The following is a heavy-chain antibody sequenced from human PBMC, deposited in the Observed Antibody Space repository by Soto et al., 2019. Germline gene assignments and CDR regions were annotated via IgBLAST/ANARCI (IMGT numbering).Heavy chain of an antibody. J-gene: IGHJ5*02. CDR2: IIPIFGTA. CDR3: ARVPPYCGGDCYWFDP. V-gene: IGHV1-69*06. Sequence: SVEVSCKASGGTVSSYAISCVRQAPGQWLEWMGGIIPIFGTANYAQKFQGRATITADKSTSTAHMELSSLRSEDTAVYYCARVPPYCGGDCYWFDPWGQGTLVTVS. CDR1: GGTVSSYA. D-gene: IGHD2-21*02.